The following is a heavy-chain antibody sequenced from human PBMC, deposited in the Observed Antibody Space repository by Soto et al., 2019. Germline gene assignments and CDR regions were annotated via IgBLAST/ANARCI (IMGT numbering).Heavy chain of an antibody. CDR1: GGSISSGDYY. J-gene: IGHJ4*02. V-gene: IGHV4-31*03. CDR2: MYYGGST. Sequence: SQTLSLTYTVSGGSISSGDYYWSWIRQHPGKGLEWIGYMYYGGSTYYNPSLQSRLSISVDTSKNQFSLKMSSVTAADTAVYYCARGGVNSGSRYFDCWGQGALVTVSS. CDR3: ARGGVNSGSRYFDC. D-gene: IGHD6-19*01.